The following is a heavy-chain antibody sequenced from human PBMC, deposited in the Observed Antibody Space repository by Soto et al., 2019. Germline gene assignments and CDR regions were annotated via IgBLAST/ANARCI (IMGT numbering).Heavy chain of an antibody. D-gene: IGHD3-22*01. CDR2: IYYSGST. J-gene: IGHJ4*02. V-gene: IGHV4-31*03. CDR3: ARVPRTSYYYDSSGYYLYFDY. CDR1: GGSISSGGYY. Sequence: LSLTYTVSGGSISSGGYYWSWIRQHPGKGLEWIGYIYYSGSTYYNPSLKSRVTISVDTSKNQFSLKLSSVTAADTAVYYCARVPRTSYYYDSSGYYLYFDYWGQGTLVTVSS.